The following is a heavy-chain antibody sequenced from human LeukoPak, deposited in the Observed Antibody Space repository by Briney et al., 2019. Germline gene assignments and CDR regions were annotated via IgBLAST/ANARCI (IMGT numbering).Heavy chain of an antibody. CDR2: IYYSGST. D-gene: IGHD2-15*01. CDR1: GGSITGYY. Sequence: SETLSLTCTVSGGSITGYYWSWIRQPPGKGLEWIGSIYYSGSTYYNPSLKSRVTISVDTSKNQFSLKLSSVTAADTAVYYCASGPRRLGYCSGGSCYSSVFDYWGQGTLVTVSS. J-gene: IGHJ4*02. V-gene: IGHV4-39*01. CDR3: ASGPRRLGYCSGGSCYSSVFDY.